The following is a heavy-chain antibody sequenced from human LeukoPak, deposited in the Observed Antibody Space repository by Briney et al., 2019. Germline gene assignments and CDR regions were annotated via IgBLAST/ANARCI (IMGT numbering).Heavy chain of an antibody. CDR3: ARAFSVSDDY. Sequence: ETLSLTCTVSGGSISSYYWSWIRQPAGKGLEWVANINQDGSERYYVDSVKGRFTMSRDNAKDSLYLQMNSLRAEDTAVYYCARAFSVSDDYWGQGTLVTVSS. CDR1: GGSISSYY. V-gene: IGHV3-7*01. D-gene: IGHD1-26*01. CDR2: INQDGSER. J-gene: IGHJ4*02.